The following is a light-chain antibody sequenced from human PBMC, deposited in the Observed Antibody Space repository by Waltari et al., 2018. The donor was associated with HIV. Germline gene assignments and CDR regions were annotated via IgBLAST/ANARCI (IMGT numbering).Light chain of an antibody. CDR1: QDIHGF. V-gene: IGKV1-39*01. J-gene: IGKJ3*01. CDR3: LQTDTTPLT. Sequence: DIQMTQSPSSLSASLGDRVTITCRASQDIHGFLNWYQQQPGKPPRLLIYAASRLPSGVPSRVSGGGSGTDFTLTITNLQPEDFATYYCLQTDTTPLTFGPGTKVEIK. CDR2: AAS.